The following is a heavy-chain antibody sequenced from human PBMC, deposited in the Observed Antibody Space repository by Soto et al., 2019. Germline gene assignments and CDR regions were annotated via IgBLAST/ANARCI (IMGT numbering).Heavy chain of an antibody. CDR2: IYYSGST. CDR1: GGSISSGGYY. D-gene: IGHD3-10*01. J-gene: IGHJ4*02. V-gene: IGHV4-31*03. Sequence: QVQLQESGPGLVKPSQTLSLTCTVSGGSISSGGYYWSWIRQHPGKGLEWIGNIYYSGSTYYNPSLKSRVTISVDTSKNQFSLKLSSVTAADTAVYYCARVSLGIGELLRYYFDYWCQGTLVTVSS. CDR3: ARVSLGIGELLRYYFDY.